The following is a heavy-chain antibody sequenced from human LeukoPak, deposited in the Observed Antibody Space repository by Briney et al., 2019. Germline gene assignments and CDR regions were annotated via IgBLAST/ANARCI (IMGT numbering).Heavy chain of an antibody. Sequence: GGSLRLSCAASGFTFSSYSMNWVRQAPGKGLEWVSSISSSSSYIYYADSVKGRFTISRDNSKNTLYVQMNSLRAEDTAVYYCAKDRSRDGYDAFDLWGQGTMVSVSS. V-gene: IGHV3-21*01. CDR2: ISSSSSYI. J-gene: IGHJ3*01. CDR1: GFTFSSYS. D-gene: IGHD5-24*01. CDR3: AKDRSRDGYDAFDL.